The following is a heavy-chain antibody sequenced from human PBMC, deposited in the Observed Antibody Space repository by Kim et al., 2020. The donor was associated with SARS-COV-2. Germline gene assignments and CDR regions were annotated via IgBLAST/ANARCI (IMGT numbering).Heavy chain of an antibody. Sequence: SETLSLTCTVSGVSISSYSWRWIRQPPGKGLEWIGYIYYSGSTNYNPSLKSRVTISVDTSKKHVSLQLSSVTAADTAVYYCAREGYYDSSGYYRIKAFDMWGRETIVSVSS. V-gene: IGHV4-59*01. D-gene: IGHD3-22*01. J-gene: IGHJ3*02. CDR3: AREGYYDSSGYYRIKAFDM. CDR2: IYYSGST. CDR1: GVSISSYS.